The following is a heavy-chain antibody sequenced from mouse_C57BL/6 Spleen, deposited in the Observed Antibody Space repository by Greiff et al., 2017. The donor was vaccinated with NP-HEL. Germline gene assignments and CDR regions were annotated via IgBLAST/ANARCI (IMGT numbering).Heavy chain of an antibody. V-gene: IGHV2-2*01. D-gene: IGHD2-12*01. CDR3: ASYYSNYFDY. Sequence: VKLKESGPGLVQPSQSLSITCTVSGFSLTSYGVHWVRQSPGKGLEWLGVIWSGGSTDYNAAFISRLSISKDNSKSQVFFKMNSLQADDTAIYYCASYYSNYFDYWGQGTTLTVSS. CDR1: GFSLTSYG. J-gene: IGHJ2*01. CDR2: IWSGGST.